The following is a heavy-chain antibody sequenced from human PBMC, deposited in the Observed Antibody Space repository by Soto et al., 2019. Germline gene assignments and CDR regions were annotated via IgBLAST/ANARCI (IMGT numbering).Heavy chain of an antibody. CDR2: IHYRGNT. CDR3: AREGGSYDSGGFLIRGAFDI. V-gene: IGHV4-31*03. J-gene: IGHJ3*02. CDR1: GGSISSGDYY. Sequence: QVQLQESGPGLVKSSQTLSLTCTVSGGSISSGDYYWTWIRQHPEKGLEGVGNIHYRGNTYYSPSLESRLTISLDTSKNQFSLRLTSVTAADTAVYYCAREGGSYDSGGFLIRGAFDIWGQGTMVTVSS. D-gene: IGHD3-22*01.